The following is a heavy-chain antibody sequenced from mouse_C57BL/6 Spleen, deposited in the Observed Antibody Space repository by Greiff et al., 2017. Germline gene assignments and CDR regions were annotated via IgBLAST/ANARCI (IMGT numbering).Heavy chain of an antibody. D-gene: IGHD2-10*02. J-gene: IGHJ2*01. CDR3: GRERYGNGPDY. CDR1: GYTFTDYN. Sequence: VQLQQSGPELVKPGASVKMSCKASGYTFTDYNMHWVKQSHGQSLEWIGYINPNNGGTSYNQKFKGKATLTVNKSSSTAYMELRSLTSEAAAVYYCGRERYGNGPDYWGQGTTLTVSS. CDR2: INPNNGGT. V-gene: IGHV1-22*01.